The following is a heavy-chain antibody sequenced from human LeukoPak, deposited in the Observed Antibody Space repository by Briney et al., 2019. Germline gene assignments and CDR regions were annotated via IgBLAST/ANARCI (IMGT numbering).Heavy chain of an antibody. CDR1: GYTFSNYV. V-gene: IGHV1-18*01. D-gene: IGHD4-17*01. CDR2: ISTYTGDS. CDR3: ARTMTTMTTHGELDF. Sequence: ASVKVFCKTSGYTFSNYVLTWVRQAPGQGLEWMGRISTYTGDSNYAQKFHDRITMTTDTSTSTAYMELRNLSSDDTAVYYCARTMTTMTTHGELDFWGQGTLVTVSS. J-gene: IGHJ4*02.